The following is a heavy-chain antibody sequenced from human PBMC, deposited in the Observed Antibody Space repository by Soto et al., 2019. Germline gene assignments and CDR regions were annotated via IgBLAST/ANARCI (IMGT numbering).Heavy chain of an antibody. V-gene: IGHV3-30*04. Sequence: TGGSLRLSCTTSAFTFSSFSLHWIRQAPGKGLEWLAVIGSTGIRFYADSVKGRFTVSRDNSQDTLYLQMDSLRPDDTAVYYCAREVVTSKWYFDNWGQGILVTVSS. CDR3: AREVVTSKWYFDN. J-gene: IGHJ4*02. D-gene: IGHD2-21*01. CDR1: AFTFSSFS. CDR2: IGSTGIR.